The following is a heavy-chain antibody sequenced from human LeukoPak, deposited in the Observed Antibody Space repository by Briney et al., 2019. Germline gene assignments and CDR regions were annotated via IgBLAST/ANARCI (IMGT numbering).Heavy chain of an antibody. CDR1: GYSFASYW. V-gene: IGHV5-51*01. CDR3: ARVASSWYDLDY. Sequence: GESLKISCKGSGYSFASYWIGWVRQMPGKGLEWMGIIDPHDSDTRYSPSFQGQVTISGDKSISTAYLQWSSLKASDTAMYYCARVASSWYDLDYWGQGTLVTVSS. D-gene: IGHD6-13*01. J-gene: IGHJ4*02. CDR2: IDPHDSDT.